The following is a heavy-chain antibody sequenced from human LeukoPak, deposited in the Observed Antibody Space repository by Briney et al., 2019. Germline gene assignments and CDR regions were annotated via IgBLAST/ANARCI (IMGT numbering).Heavy chain of an antibody. D-gene: IGHD2-15*01. CDR1: GFTFSSYA. J-gene: IGHJ6*02. V-gene: IGHV3-23*01. Sequence: GASLRLSCAASGFTFSSYAMSWVRQAPGKGLEWDSAISGSGGSTYYADSVKGRFTISRDNSKNTLYLQMNSLRAEDTAVYYCAKDQDDYYYYGMDVWGQGTTVTVSS. CDR2: ISGSGGST. CDR3: AKDQDDYYYYGMDV.